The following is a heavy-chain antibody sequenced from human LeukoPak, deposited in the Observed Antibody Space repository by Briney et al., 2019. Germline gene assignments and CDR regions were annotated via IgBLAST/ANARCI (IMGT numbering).Heavy chain of an antibody. CDR1: GGSFSGYY. V-gene: IGHV4-34*01. J-gene: IGHJ3*02. CDR3: ASGYSSSWYPPADAFDI. Sequence: SETLSLTCAVYGGSFSGYYWSWIRQPPGKGLEWIGEINHSGSTNYNPSLKSRVTISVDTSKNQFSLKLSSATAADTAVYYCASGYSSSWYPPADAFDIWGQGTMVTVSS. D-gene: IGHD6-13*01. CDR2: INHSGST.